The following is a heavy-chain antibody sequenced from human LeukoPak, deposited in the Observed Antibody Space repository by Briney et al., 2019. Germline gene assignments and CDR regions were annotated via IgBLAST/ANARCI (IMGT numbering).Heavy chain of an antibody. CDR3: ARAQGYYYDSSGLIGY. J-gene: IGHJ4*02. CDR2: ISSSGSTI. D-gene: IGHD3-22*01. V-gene: IGHV3-11*01. Sequence: GGSLRLSCAASGFTFSDYYMSWIRQAPGKGLEWVSYISSSGSTIYYVDSVKGRFTISRDNAKNSLYLQMNSLRAEDTAVYYCARAQGYYYDSSGLIGYWGQGTLVTVSS. CDR1: GFTFSDYY.